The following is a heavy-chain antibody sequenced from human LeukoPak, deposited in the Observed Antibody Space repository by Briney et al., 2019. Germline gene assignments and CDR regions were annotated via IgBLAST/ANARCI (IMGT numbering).Heavy chain of an antibody. J-gene: IGHJ3*02. D-gene: IGHD1-26*01. CDR2: TYYRSKWYN. V-gene: IGHV6-1*01. Sequence: SQTLSLTCAISGDSVSSNSAAWNWIRQSPSRGLEWLGRTYYRSKWYNDYAVSVKSRITINPDTSKNQFSLKLSSVTAADTAVYCCARDGGARRVGATPTWLCAFDIWGQGTMVTVSS. CDR3: ARDGGARRVGATPTWLCAFDI. CDR1: GDSVSSNSAA.